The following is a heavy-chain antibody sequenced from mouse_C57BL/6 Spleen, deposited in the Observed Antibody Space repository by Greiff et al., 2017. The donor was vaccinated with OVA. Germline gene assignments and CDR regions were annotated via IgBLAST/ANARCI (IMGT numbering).Heavy chain of an antibody. CDR1: GYSFTGYY. CDR3: AREGDSSEAWFAY. D-gene: IGHD3-2*02. Sequence: VQLQQSGPELVKPGASVKISCKASGYSFTGYYMNWVKQSPEKSLEWIGEINPSTGGTTYNQKFKAKATLTVDKSSSTAYMQLKSLTSEDSAVYYCAREGDSSEAWFAYWGQGTLVTVSA. V-gene: IGHV1-42*01. CDR2: INPSTGGT. J-gene: IGHJ3*01.